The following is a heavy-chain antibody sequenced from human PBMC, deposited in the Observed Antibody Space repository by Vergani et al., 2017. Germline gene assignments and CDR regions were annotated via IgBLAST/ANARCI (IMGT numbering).Heavy chain of an antibody. CDR2: IYYSGST. V-gene: IGHV4-30-4*08. Sequence: QVQLQESGPGLVKPSQTLSLTCTVSGGPISSGDYYLSWIRQPPGKGLDWIGYIYYSGSTYYNPSLKSRVTISVDTSKNQFSLKLSSVTAADTAVYYCARAPGDYGDFLFDYWGQRTLVTVSS. J-gene: IGHJ4*02. D-gene: IGHD4-17*01. CDR1: GGPISSGDYY. CDR3: ARAPGDYGDFLFDY.